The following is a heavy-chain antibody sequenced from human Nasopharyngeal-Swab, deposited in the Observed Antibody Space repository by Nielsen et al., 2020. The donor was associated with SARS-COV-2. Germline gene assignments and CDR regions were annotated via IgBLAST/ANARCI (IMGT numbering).Heavy chain of an antibody. J-gene: IGHJ6*02. D-gene: IGHD3-22*01. CDR3: ARVAPLAGSSGYYYYGMDV. CDR2: IWYDGSNK. Sequence: VRQAPGKGLERVAVIWYDGSNKCYADSVKGRFTISRDNSKNTLYLQMNSLRAEDTAVYYCARVAPLAGSSGYYYYGMDVWGQGTTVTVSS. V-gene: IGHV3-33*01.